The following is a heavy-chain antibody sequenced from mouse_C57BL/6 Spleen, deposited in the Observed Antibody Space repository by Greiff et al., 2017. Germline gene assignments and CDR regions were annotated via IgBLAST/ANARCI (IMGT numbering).Heavy chain of an antibody. CDR2: IDPSDSYT. D-gene: IGHD1-1*01. CDR1: GYTFTSYW. J-gene: IGHJ1*03. Sequence: QVQLQQPGAELVRPGTSVKLSCKASGYTFTSYWMHWVKQRPGQGLEWIGVIDPSDSYTNYNQKFKGKATLTVDTSSSTAYMQRSSLTSEDSAVYYCANIDYYCSILCFDVWGTGTTVTVSS. CDR3: ANIDYYCSILCFDV. V-gene: IGHV1-59*01.